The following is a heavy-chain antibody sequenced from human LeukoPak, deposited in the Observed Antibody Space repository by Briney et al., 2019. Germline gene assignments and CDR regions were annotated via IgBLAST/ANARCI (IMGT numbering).Heavy chain of an antibody. Sequence: GGSLRLSCAASGFTVSLNYMSWVRQAPGKGLEWVSVIYSGGSTYYADSVKGRFTISRDNSKNALYLQMNSLRAEDTAVYYCARDSEGGAWALGYWGQGTLVTVS. D-gene: IGHD1-26*01. CDR1: GFTVSLNY. CDR3: ARDSEGGAWALGY. V-gene: IGHV3-53*01. CDR2: IYSGGST. J-gene: IGHJ4*02.